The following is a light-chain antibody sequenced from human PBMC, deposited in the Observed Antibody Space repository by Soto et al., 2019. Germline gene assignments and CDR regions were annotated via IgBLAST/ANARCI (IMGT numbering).Light chain of an antibody. J-gene: IGKJ2*01. Sequence: EIVLTQSPGTLSLSPGERATLSCRASQSVTSSYLAWYQQKPGQAPRLLIYAASSRATGIPDRFSGSGSGTDFTITISRLVPEDVAVYYCQQDGSSPTYTFGQGTKLGIK. CDR1: QSVTSSY. V-gene: IGKV3-20*01. CDR2: AAS. CDR3: QQDGSSPTYT.